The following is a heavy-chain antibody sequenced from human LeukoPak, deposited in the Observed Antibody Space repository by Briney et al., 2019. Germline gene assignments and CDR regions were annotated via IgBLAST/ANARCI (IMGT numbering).Heavy chain of an antibody. CDR3: AMRRGDSSWYYFDY. Sequence: PGDPLTLSCLVWGFAFSSNSMAWLRQAAGKGVDGVASIIDSGDRTYYAHSVKGRFTISRDNTKNTLYLQMNSLRAEETAIYYCAMRRGDSSWYYFDYWGQGTLVAVSS. CDR1: GFAFSSNS. J-gene: IGHJ4*02. D-gene: IGHD6-13*01. V-gene: IGHV3-23*01. CDR2: IIDSGDRT.